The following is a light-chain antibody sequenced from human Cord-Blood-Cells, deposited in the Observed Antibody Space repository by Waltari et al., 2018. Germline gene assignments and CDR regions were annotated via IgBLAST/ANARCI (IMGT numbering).Light chain of an antibody. CDR1: RSDVGSYNL. Sequence: QSALTQPASVSGSPGPSITISCTGTRSDVGSYNLVSWYQQHPGKAPKLMIYEGSKRPSGVSNRFSGSKSGNTASLTISGLQAEDEADYCCSYAGSSTFVVFGGGTKLTVL. CDR2: EGS. J-gene: IGLJ2*01. CDR3: CSYAGSSTFVV. V-gene: IGLV2-23*03.